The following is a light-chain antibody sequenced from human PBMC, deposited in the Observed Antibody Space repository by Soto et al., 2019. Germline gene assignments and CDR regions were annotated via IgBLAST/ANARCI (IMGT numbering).Light chain of an antibody. CDR3: LQYGSSPPYT. CDR2: GAS. CDR1: HSVSSSY. Sequence: EIVLTQSPGTLSLSPGERATLSCRASHSVSSSYLAWYQQKPGQAPRLLIYGASSRATGIPDRFSGSGSGTDYTITITSLEPEHFAVYFCLQYGSSPPYTFGQGTKLEIK. J-gene: IGKJ2*01. V-gene: IGKV3-20*01.